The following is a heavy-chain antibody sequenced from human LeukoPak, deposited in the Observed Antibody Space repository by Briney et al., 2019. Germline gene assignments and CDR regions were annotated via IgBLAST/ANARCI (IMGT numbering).Heavy chain of an antibody. CDR1: GGSISSYY. Sequence: PSETLSLTCTVSGGSISSYYWSWIRQPPGKGLEWIWYIYYSGSTNYNPSLKRRVTITVDTNKNQFSLKLSSVTAADTAVYSCARGYYDSSSYPSYYYYYMDVWGKGTTVTVSS. CDR2: IYYSGST. D-gene: IGHD3-22*01. CDR3: ARGYYDSSSYPSYYYYYMDV. J-gene: IGHJ6*03. V-gene: IGHV4-59*01.